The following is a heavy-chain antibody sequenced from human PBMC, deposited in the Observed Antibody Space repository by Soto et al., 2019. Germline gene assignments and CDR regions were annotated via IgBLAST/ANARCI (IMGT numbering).Heavy chain of an antibody. CDR2: IVVGSGNT. CDR3: AADKGYYYDISGYYQPHC. CDR1: GFTFTSSA. D-gene: IGHD3-22*01. J-gene: IGHJ4*02. V-gene: IGHV1-58*01. Sequence: QMQLVQSGPEVKKPGTSVKVSCKASGFTFTSSAVQWVRQARGQRLEWIGWIVVGSGNTNYAQKFQGRVTITRDMSTSTAYMELSSLRAEDTAVYYCAADKGYYYDISGYYQPHCWGQGTLVTVSS.